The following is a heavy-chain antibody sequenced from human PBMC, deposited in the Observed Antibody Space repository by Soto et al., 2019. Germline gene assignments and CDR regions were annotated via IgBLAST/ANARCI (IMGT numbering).Heavy chain of an antibody. Sequence: PGESLKISCAASGFTFSSYAMSWVRQAPGKGLEWVSAISGSGGSTYYADSVKGRFTISRDNSKNTLYLQMNSLRAEDTAVYYCAKDSRLEWLLSVYGMDVWGQGTTVTVSS. CDR2: ISGSGGST. J-gene: IGHJ6*02. CDR3: AKDSRLEWLLSVYGMDV. CDR1: GFTFSSYA. V-gene: IGHV3-23*01. D-gene: IGHD3-3*01.